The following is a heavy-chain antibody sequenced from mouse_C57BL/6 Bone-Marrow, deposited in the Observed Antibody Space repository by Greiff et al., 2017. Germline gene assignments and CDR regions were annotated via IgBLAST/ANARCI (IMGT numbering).Heavy chain of an antibody. CDR1: GYTFTDYY. Sequence: EVQLQQSGPELVKPGASVKISCKASGYTFTDYYMNWVKQSHGKSLEWIGDINPNNGGTSYNQKFKGKATLTVDKSSSTAYMELRSLTSEDSAVYYCARPPRYFDVWGTGTTVTVSS. CDR2: INPNNGGT. V-gene: IGHV1-26*01. CDR3: ARPPRYFDV. J-gene: IGHJ1*03.